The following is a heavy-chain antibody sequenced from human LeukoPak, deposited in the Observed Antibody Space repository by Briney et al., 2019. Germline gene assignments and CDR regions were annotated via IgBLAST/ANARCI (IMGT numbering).Heavy chain of an antibody. CDR1: GGSFSGYY. V-gene: IGHV4-34*01. CDR3: ARVITSGSYFFDS. D-gene: IGHD3-22*01. CDR2: INHSGST. J-gene: IGHJ4*02. Sequence: SETLSLTCAVYGGSFSGYYWTWIRQSPGKGLEWIGEINHSGSTSSNPSLTSRVTVSVDTPKNQFSLNLTSVTAADTAVYYCARVITSGSYFFDSWGQGTLVTVSS.